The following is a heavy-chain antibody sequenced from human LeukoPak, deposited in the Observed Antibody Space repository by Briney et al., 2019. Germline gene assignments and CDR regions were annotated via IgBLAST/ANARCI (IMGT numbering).Heavy chain of an antibody. J-gene: IGHJ5*02. Sequence: SETLSLTCAVYGGSFSGYYWSWIRRPPGKGLEWIGEINHSGSTNYNPSLKSRVTISVDTSKNQFSLKLSSVTAADTAVYYCASSYYDSSGYGFDPWGQGTLVTVSS. V-gene: IGHV4-34*01. CDR1: GGSFSGYY. CDR2: INHSGST. CDR3: ASSYYDSSGYGFDP. D-gene: IGHD3-22*01.